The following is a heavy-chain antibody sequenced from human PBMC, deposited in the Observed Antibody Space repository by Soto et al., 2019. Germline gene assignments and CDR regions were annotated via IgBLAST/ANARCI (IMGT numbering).Heavy chain of an antibody. Sequence: SETLSLTCAVYGGSFSGYYWSWIRQPPGKGLEWIGEINHSGSTNYNPSLKSRVTISVDTSKNQFSLKLSSVTAADTAVYHCARVGVGAVAGIGYWGQVTLDTFSS. CDR1: GGSFSGYY. CDR2: INHSGST. D-gene: IGHD6-19*01. V-gene: IGHV4-34*01. J-gene: IGHJ4*02. CDR3: ARVGVGAVAGIGY.